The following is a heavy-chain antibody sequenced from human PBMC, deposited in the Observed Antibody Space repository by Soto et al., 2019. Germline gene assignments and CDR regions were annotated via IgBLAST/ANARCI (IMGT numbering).Heavy chain of an antibody. D-gene: IGHD2-2*01. CDR3: ATSSTHHEGFQH. CDR1: GFTFSSYG. J-gene: IGHJ1*01. Sequence: PGGSLRLSCAASGFTFSSYGMHWVRQAPGKGLEWVAVIWYDGSNKYYADSVKGRFTISRDNSKNTLYLQMNSLRAEDTAVYYCATSSTHHEGFQHWGQGTLVTVSS. CDR2: IWYDGSNK. V-gene: IGHV3-33*01.